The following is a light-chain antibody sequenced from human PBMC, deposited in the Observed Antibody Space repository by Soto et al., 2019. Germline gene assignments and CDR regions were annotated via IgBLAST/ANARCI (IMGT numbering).Light chain of an antibody. CDR1: ESDSSN. J-gene: IGKJ2*01. CDR3: QQYNNWPPKQYT. CDR2: GAS. V-gene: IGKV3-15*01. Sequence: EIVMTQSPATLSVSPGERATLSCRASESDSSNLAWYQHKPGQAARLLIYGASTRATGIPARFSASGSGTEFSLTISSLQSEDFAVYYCQQYNNWPPKQYTFGQGTKLEIK.